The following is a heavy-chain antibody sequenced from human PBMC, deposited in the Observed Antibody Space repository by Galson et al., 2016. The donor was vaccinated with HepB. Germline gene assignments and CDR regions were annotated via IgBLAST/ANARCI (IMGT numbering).Heavy chain of an antibody. Sequence: SETLSLTCSVSGGSIGPGAYYWDWIRQSPGKGLEWIGTFHYSGSTFSNPSLKSRVTTSGDASKNQFYLRVTSVTAADTAVYYCARHRKSVAGNLYHFDYWGQGTLVTVSS. J-gene: IGHJ4*02. CDR3: ARHRKSVAGNLYHFDY. CDR2: FHYSGST. CDR1: GGSIGPGAYY. D-gene: IGHD6-19*01. V-gene: IGHV4-39*01.